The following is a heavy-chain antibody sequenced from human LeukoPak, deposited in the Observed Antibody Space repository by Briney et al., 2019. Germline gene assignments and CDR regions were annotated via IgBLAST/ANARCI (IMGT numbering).Heavy chain of an antibody. J-gene: IGHJ4*02. V-gene: IGHV3-33*01. Sequence: AGGSLRLSCAASGFTFSSYGMHWVRQAPGKGLEWVAVIWYDGSNKYYADSVKGRFTISRDNAKNSLYLQMNSLRAEDTAVYYCARDYGYSGFDYSLGYWGQGTLVTVSS. D-gene: IGHD5-12*01. CDR3: ARDYGYSGFDYSLGY. CDR2: IWYDGSNK. CDR1: GFTFSSYG.